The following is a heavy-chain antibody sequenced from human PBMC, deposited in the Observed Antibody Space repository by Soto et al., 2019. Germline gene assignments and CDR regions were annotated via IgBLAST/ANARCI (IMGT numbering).Heavy chain of an antibody. J-gene: IGHJ4*02. V-gene: IGHV3-23*01. CDR1: GFTFSSYA. CDR2: ISGSGGST. D-gene: IGHD3-16*01. Sequence: GGSLRLSCAASGFTFSSYAMSWVRQAPGKGLEWVSAISGSGGSTYYADSVKGRFTISRDNSKNTLYLQMNSLRAEDTAVYYCAKAPSTEEERLGELFSIFDYWGQGTLVTVSS. CDR3: AKAPSTEEERLGELFSIFDY.